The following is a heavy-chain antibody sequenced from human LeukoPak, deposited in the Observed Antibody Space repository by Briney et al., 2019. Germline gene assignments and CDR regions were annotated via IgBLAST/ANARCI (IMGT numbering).Heavy chain of an antibody. D-gene: IGHD3-16*01. CDR3: ATTQPGGSYRDLTY. CDR1: GFTFSGYA. Sequence: GGSLRLSCADSGFTFSGYAMSWVRQAPGKGLEWVSLISTSGRTHYADSVQGRFTISRDNSKNTLYLQMNSLRAEDTAVYHCATTQPGGSYRDLTYWGQGALVTVSS. V-gene: IGHV3-23*01. CDR2: ISTSGRT. J-gene: IGHJ4*02.